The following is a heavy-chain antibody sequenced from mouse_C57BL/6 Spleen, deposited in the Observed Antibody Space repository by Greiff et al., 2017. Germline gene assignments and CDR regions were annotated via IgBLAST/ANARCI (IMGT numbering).Heavy chain of an antibody. CDR3: ARVYYCSSYWYFDG. CDR1: GYTFTSYW. CDR2: INPSNGGT. J-gene: IGHJ1*03. Sequence: QVQLQQPGTELVKPGASVKLSCKASGYTFTSYWMHWVKQRPGQGLEWIGNINPSNGGTNYNEKFKSKATLTVDKSSSTAYMQRSSLTSEDAAVYYCARVYYCSSYWYFDGWGTGTTVTVSS. D-gene: IGHD1-1*01. V-gene: IGHV1-53*01.